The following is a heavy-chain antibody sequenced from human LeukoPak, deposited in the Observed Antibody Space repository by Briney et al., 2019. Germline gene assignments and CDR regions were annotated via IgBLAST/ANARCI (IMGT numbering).Heavy chain of an antibody. V-gene: IGHV3-23*01. J-gene: IGHJ4*02. CDR1: GFTFSSYA. CDR2: ISDSGGST. CDR3: AKVRDSSPYYFDY. Sequence: PGGSLRLSCAASGFTFSSYAMSWVRQAPGKGLEWVSTISDSGGSTYYADSVKGRFTISRDNSKNTLYLQMNSLRADDTAVYYCAKVRDSSPYYFDYWGQGTLVTVSS. D-gene: IGHD3-22*01.